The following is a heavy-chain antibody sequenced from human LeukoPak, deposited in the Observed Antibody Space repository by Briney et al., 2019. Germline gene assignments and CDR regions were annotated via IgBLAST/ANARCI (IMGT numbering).Heavy chain of an antibody. CDR2: IYPGDSDT. Sequence: NAGESLKISCKGSGYSFTSYWIGWVRQMPGKGLEWMGIIYPGDSDTRYSPSFQGQVTISTDKSISTAYLQWSSLKASDTAMYYCARQFHGSGSSSIHFDYWGQGTLVTVSS. J-gene: IGHJ4*02. CDR1: GYSFTSYW. CDR3: ARQFHGSGSSSIHFDY. D-gene: IGHD3-10*01. V-gene: IGHV5-51*01.